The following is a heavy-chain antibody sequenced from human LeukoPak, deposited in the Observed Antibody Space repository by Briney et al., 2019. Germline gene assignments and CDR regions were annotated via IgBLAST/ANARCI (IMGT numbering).Heavy chain of an antibody. Sequence: GGSLRLSCVASGFTFSSYWMHWVRQDPRKGLVWVSRINGDGRNINYADSVRGRFTISRDNSKNTLYLQMNSLRAEDTAVYYCAKVKGKLRYFDSSFLDYWGQGTLVTVSS. V-gene: IGHV3-74*01. CDR3: AKVKGKLRYFDSSFLDY. D-gene: IGHD3-9*01. J-gene: IGHJ4*02. CDR1: GFTFSSYW. CDR2: INGDGRNI.